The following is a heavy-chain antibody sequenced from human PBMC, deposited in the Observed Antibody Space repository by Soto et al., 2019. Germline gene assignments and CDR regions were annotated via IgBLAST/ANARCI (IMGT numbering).Heavy chain of an antibody. CDR2: IDNSGGIT. Sequence: GGSLRLSCAASGFTFSTYAMSWVRQAPGKGLEWVSTIDNSGGITYYADSVKGRFTISRDNSKNTLYLQMNSLRAEDTAVYYCAKDRSTYYLVPPFDPWGQGTLVTVSS. CDR3: AKDRSTYYLVPPFDP. D-gene: IGHD3-10*01. CDR1: GFTFSTYA. V-gene: IGHV3-23*01. J-gene: IGHJ5*02.